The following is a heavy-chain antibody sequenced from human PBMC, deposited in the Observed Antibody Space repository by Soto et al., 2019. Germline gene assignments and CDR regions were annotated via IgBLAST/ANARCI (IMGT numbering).Heavy chain of an antibody. D-gene: IGHD5-12*01. J-gene: IGHJ4*02. Sequence: GGSLRLSCAASGFTFSSYAMSWVRQAPGKGLEWVSAISGGGGSTYYADSVKGRFTISRDNSKNTLYLQMNSLRAEDTAVYYCARDKAIVATFNYWGQGALATVS. CDR1: GFTFSSYA. CDR3: ARDKAIVATFNY. CDR2: ISGGGGST. V-gene: IGHV3-23*01.